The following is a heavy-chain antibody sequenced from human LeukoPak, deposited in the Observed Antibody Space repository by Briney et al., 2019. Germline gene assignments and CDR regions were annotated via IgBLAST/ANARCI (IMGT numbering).Heavy chain of an antibody. D-gene: IGHD3-9*01. Sequence: GGSLRLSCAASGFTFSSYSMNWVRQAPGKGLEWVSYISSSSSTIYYADSVKGRFTISRDNAKNSLYLQMNSLRAEDTAVYYCARDGKLRYFDSHDYWGQGTLATVSS. V-gene: IGHV3-48*01. J-gene: IGHJ4*02. CDR3: ARDGKLRYFDSHDY. CDR2: ISSSSSTI. CDR1: GFTFSSYS.